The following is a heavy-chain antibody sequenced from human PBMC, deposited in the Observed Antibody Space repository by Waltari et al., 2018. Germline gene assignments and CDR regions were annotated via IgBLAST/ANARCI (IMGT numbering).Heavy chain of an antibody. CDR1: GFGFSSFG. V-gene: IGHV3-33*08. J-gene: IGHJ6*03. CDR3: ARCPDEYNYYYMEV. CDR2: IWLDGSKI. Sequence: QVQLVESGGGVVQPGKSLRLSCAGSGFGFSSFGIHWVRQAPGKGLEWVAIIWLDGSKIYYADSVKGRCTISRDNSRNTVYLQMNSLRPEDSGVYYCARCPDEYNYYYMEVWGRGTTVSVSS.